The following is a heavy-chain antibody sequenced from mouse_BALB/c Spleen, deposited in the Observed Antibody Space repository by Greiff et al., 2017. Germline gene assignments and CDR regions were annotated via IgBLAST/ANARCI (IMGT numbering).Heavy chain of an antibody. CDR3: ARDNDRAWFAY. V-gene: IGHV1-4*01. CDR1: GYTFTSYT. CDR2: INPSSGYT. D-gene: IGHD2-14*01. J-gene: IGHJ3*01. Sequence: VHVKQFGAELARPGASVKMSCKASGYTFTSYTLHWVKQRPGQGLEWIGYINPSSGYTHYNHKFKDKATLTADKSSSTAYMQLSSLTSEDSAVYYCARDNDRAWFAYWGQGGLETVSA.